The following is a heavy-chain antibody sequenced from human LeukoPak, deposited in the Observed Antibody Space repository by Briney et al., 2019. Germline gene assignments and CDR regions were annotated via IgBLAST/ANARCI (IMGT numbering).Heavy chain of an antibody. CDR3: ARSSLWFREFDY. D-gene: IGHD3-10*01. CDR1: GGSFSGYY. V-gene: IGHV4-34*01. J-gene: IGHJ4*02. Sequence: SETLPLTCAVYGGSFSGYYWSWIRQPPGKGLEWIGEINHSGSTNYNPSLKSRVTISVDTSKNQFSLKLSSVTAADTAVYYCARSSLWFREFDYWGQGTLVTVSS. CDR2: INHSGST.